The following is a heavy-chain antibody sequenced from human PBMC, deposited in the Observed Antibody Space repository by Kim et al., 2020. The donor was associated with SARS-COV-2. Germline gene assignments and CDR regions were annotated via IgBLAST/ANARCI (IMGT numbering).Heavy chain of an antibody. D-gene: IGHD5-18*01. Sequence: DSVKGRFTISRDNSKNTLYLQMNSLRAEDTAVYYCAKAGSIQLWLGYFDYWGQGTLVTVSS. J-gene: IGHJ4*02. CDR3: AKAGSIQLWLGYFDY. V-gene: IGHV3-30*02.